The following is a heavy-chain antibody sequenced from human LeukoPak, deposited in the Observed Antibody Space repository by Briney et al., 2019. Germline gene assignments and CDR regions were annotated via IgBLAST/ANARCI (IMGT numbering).Heavy chain of an antibody. V-gene: IGHV3-48*04. CDR3: ARVLRYCSGGNCYSGGLGYMDV. CDR1: GFTFSSYS. CDR2: ISRSGSTK. J-gene: IGHJ6*03. Sequence: PGGSLRLSCAASGFTFSSYSMNWVRQAPGKGLEGVSSISRSGSTKYYADSVKGRFTISRDNAKNSLFLQMNSLRAEDTAVYYCARVLRYCSGGNCYSGGLGYMDVWGKGTTVTISS. D-gene: IGHD2-15*01.